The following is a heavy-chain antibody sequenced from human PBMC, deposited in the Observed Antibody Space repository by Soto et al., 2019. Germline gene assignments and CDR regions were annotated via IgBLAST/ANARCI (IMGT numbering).Heavy chain of an antibody. CDR2: IIPLFGTT. J-gene: IGHJ4*02. CDR1: GGTFSSYT. V-gene: IGHV1-69*13. D-gene: IGHD6-13*01. CDR3: ARDSIAAAGTDY. Sequence: SVKVSCKASGGTFSSYTIAWVRQAPGQGLEWMGEIIPLFGTTNYVEKFQGRPTITADASTSTAYMELSSLRSEDTAMYYCARDSIAAAGTDYWGQGTLVTVSS.